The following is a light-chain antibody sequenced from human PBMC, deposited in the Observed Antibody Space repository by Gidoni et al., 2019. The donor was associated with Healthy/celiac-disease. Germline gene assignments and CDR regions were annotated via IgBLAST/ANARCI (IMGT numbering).Light chain of an antibody. J-gene: IGKJ3*01. V-gene: IGKV1-39*01. CDR2: AAS. CDR3: QQSYSTPFT. CDR1: QSISSY. Sequence: DIQMTQSPPSLSASVGDRVTITCRASQSISSYLNWYQQKPGRAPKLLIYAASSLQSGVPSRFSGSSSGTDFTLTISSRQPEDFATYYCQQSYSTPFTFGPGTKVDIK.